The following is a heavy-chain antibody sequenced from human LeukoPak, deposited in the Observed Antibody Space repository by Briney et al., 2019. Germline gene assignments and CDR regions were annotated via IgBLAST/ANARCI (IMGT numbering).Heavy chain of an antibody. CDR3: ARGRYSSSIKSMDV. CDR1: VGTFSSYT. Sequence: GASVKVSCKASVGTFSSYTISCVRQAPGQGLEWMGGISPIFGTANYAQKCQGRVTITADESTSTAYMELSSLRSGDTAVYYCARGRYSSSIKSMDVWGQGTTVTVSS. V-gene: IGHV1-69*13. CDR2: ISPIFGTA. J-gene: IGHJ6*02. D-gene: IGHD6-6*01.